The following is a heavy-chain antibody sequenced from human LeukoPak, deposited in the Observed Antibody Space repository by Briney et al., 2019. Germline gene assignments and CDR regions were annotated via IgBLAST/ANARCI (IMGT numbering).Heavy chain of an antibody. CDR2: ISGSGGST. Sequence: PGGSLRLSCAASGFTFSSYAMSWVRQPPGKGLEWVSAISGSGGSTYYADSVKGRFTISRDNSKNTLYLQMNSLRAEDTAVYYCAKEAGGYCTNGVCYSLDYWGQGTLVTVSS. V-gene: IGHV3-23*01. J-gene: IGHJ4*02. D-gene: IGHD2-8*01. CDR3: AKEAGGYCTNGVCYSLDY. CDR1: GFTFSSYA.